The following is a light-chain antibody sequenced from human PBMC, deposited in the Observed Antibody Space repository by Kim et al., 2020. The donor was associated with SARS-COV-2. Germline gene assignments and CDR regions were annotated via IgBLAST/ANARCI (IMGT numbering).Light chain of an antibody. CDR3: QQYDNLPS. Sequence: IQMTQSPTSLSASVGDKVTITCQASHDIGNHLHWYQHKPGKAPNLVIFDTSNLQTGVPSRFSGSGSGKHFSFHSRSLQPDDVATYYCQQYDNLPSFGGGTKVDIK. J-gene: IGKJ4*01. V-gene: IGKV1-33*01. CDR1: HDIGNH. CDR2: DTS.